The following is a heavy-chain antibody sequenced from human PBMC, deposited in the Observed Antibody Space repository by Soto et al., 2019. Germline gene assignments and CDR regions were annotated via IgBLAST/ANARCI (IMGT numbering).Heavy chain of an antibody. V-gene: IGHV4-31*03. CDR2: IYYSGST. CDR3: ARVAVAGPGSYYYGMDV. D-gene: IGHD6-19*01. J-gene: IGHJ6*02. Sequence: PSETLSLTCTVSGGSISSGGYYWSWIRQHPGKGLEWIGYIYYSGSTYYNPSLKSRVTISVDTSKNQFSLKLSSVTAADTAVYYCARVAVAGPGSYYYGMDVWGQGTTVTVSS. CDR1: GGSISSGGYY.